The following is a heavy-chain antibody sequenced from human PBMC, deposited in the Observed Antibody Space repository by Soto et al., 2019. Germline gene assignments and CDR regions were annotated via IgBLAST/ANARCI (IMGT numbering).Heavy chain of an antibody. V-gene: IGHV5-10-1*01. Sequence: GESLKISCKGSGDSFTSYWISWVRQMPGKGLVWMGRIDPSDSYINYSPSFQGHVTISADKSISTAYLQWSSLKASDTAMYYCARLPLAAAYSDANTWGQGTLVTVSS. D-gene: IGHD6-13*01. CDR3: ARLPLAAAYSDANT. J-gene: IGHJ5*02. CDR2: IDPSDSYI. CDR1: GDSFTSYW.